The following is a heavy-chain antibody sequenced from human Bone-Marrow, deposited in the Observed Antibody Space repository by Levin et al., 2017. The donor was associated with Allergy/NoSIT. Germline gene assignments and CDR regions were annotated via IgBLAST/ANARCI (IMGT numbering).Heavy chain of an antibody. D-gene: IGHD3-9*01. CDR3: ARDRTNGILTNYGMDV. J-gene: IGHJ6*02. CDR1: GFNFSIYG. CDR2: ISSSSSNI. V-gene: IGHV3-21*04. Sequence: GGSLRLSCAASGFNFSIYGMNWVRQAPGKGLEWDSSISSSSSNIYHADSLKGRFTISRDNAKNSLYLQMKSLRAEDTAVYYCARDRTNGILTNYGMDVWGQGTTVTVSS.